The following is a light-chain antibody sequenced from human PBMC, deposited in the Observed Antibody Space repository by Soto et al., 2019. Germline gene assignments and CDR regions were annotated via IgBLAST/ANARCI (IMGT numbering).Light chain of an antibody. V-gene: IGLV1-40*01. CDR2: ENN. CDR1: SSNIGAGYE. J-gene: IGLJ1*01. CDR3: PSYDGSLSGYV. Sequence: QSVLTQPPSVSEAPGQRVTISCTGSSSNIGAGYEAHWYQQVPGTAPKLLIYENNNRPSGVPDRFSGSKSGTSASLAITGLLEEYGTEYYCPSYDGSLSGYVFGTGTKLTVL.